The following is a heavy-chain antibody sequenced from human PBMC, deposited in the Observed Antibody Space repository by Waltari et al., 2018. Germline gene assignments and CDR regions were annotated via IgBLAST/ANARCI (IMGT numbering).Heavy chain of an antibody. Sequence: QVQLQESGPGLVKPSETLSLTCAVSGYSISSGYSWGWIRQPTGKGLEWIGRIYHRGSTYNNPSLKSRVTISVDTSKNQFSLKLSSCTAADTAVYYCARQTLGGGVGYWGQGTLVTVSS. CDR2: IYHRGST. CDR1: GYSISSGYS. CDR3: ARQTLGGGVGY. D-gene: IGHD2-15*01. V-gene: IGHV4-38-2*01. J-gene: IGHJ4*02.